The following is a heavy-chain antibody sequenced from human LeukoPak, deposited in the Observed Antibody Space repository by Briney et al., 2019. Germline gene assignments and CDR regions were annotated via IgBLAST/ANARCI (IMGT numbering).Heavy chain of an antibody. J-gene: IGHJ4*02. CDR3: ARAKFYYDSSGYYYIFDY. Sequence: GGSLRLSCAASGFTFSRYSMNWVRQAPGKGLEWVSSISSSSSFIYYADSVKGRFTISRDNAKNSLYLQMNSLRAEDTAVYYCARAKFYYDSSGYYYIFDYWGQGTLVTVSS. V-gene: IGHV3-21*01. CDR1: GFTFSRYS. CDR2: ISSSSSFI. D-gene: IGHD3-22*01.